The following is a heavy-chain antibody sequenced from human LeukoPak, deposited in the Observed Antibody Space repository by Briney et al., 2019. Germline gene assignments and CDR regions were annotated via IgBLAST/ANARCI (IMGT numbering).Heavy chain of an antibody. CDR1: VFTFSSYA. V-gene: IGHV3-23*01. CDR2: ISVSVGST. D-gene: IGHD6-13*01. Sequence: GGSLRLSCAASVFTFSSYAMSWVRQAPGKGLEWVSAISVSVGSTYYADSLKGRFTISRDNSKNTLSLQMNRLRADDTAVYYCAKRTLRSSWPAAEYFPPWGQGTLVTVSS. CDR3: AKRTLRSSWPAAEYFPP. J-gene: IGHJ1*01.